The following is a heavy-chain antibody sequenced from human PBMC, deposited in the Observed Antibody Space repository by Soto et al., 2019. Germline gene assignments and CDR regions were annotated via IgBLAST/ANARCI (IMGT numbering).Heavy chain of an antibody. V-gene: IGHV3-23*01. CDR3: AKPYSYGYYFDY. J-gene: IGHJ4*02. CDR1: GFTFSSYA. D-gene: IGHD5-18*01. CDR2: ISGSGGST. Sequence: PGGSLRLSCAASGFTFSSYAMSWVRQAPGKGLEWVSAISGSGGSTYYADSVKDRFTISRDNSKNTLYLQMNSLRAEDTAVYYCAKPYSYGYYFDYWGQGTLVTVSS.